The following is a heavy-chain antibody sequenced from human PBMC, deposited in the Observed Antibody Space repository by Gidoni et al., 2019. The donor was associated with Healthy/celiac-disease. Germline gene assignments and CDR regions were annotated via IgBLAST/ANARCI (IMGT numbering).Heavy chain of an antibody. CDR1: GFTFSSYA. V-gene: IGHV3-30-3*01. CDR2: ISYDGSNK. J-gene: IGHJ6*02. D-gene: IGHD4-17*01. CDR3: ARVDDDYGDYNYYGMDV. Sequence: QVQLVESGGGVVQPGRSLRLSCAASGFTFSSYAMHWVRQAPGKGLEWVAVISYDGSNKYYADSVKGRCTISRDNSKNTLYLQMNSLRAEDTAVYYCARVDDDYGDYNYYGMDVWGQGTTVTVSS.